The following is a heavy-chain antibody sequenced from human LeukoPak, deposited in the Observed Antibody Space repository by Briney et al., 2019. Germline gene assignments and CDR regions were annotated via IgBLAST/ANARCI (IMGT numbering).Heavy chain of an antibody. V-gene: IGHV4-39*07. J-gene: IGHJ5*02. CDR1: GGSISSSSYY. CDR3: ARATLYCSSTSCYGSGFDP. D-gene: IGHD2-2*01. CDR2: INHSGST. Sequence: SETLSLTCTVSGGSISSSSYYWDWIRQPPGKGLEWIGEINHSGSTNYNPSLKSRVTISVDTSKNQFSLKLSSVTAADTAVYYCARATLYCSSTSCYGSGFDPWGQGTLVTVSS.